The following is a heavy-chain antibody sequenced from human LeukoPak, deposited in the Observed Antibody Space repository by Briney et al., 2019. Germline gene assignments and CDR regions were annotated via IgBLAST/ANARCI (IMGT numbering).Heavy chain of an antibody. D-gene: IGHD6-19*01. Sequence: GGSLRLSCTASEFTVSNNYMTWVRQAPGKGLEWVSVIYRDGTTYYADSVKGRFTISRDNSRNTLYLQVNSLRAEDTALYYCARALYGSGWCQDYWGQGTLVTVSS. V-gene: IGHV3-53*01. CDR1: EFTVSNNY. CDR3: ARALYGSGWCQDY. CDR2: IYRDGTT. J-gene: IGHJ4*02.